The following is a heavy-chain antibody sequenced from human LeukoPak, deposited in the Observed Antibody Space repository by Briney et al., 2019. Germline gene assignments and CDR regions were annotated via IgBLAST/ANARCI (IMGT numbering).Heavy chain of an antibody. Sequence: SETLSLTCAVSGGSISSGGYSWSWIRQPPGKGLEWIGYIYHSGSTYYNPSLKSRVTISVDRSKNQFSLKLSSVTAADTAVYYCARGIEDTAMVTLPFDYWGQGTLVTVSS. CDR3: ARGIEDTAMVTLPFDY. CDR1: GGSISSGGYS. D-gene: IGHD5-18*01. V-gene: IGHV4-30-2*01. CDR2: IYHSGST. J-gene: IGHJ4*02.